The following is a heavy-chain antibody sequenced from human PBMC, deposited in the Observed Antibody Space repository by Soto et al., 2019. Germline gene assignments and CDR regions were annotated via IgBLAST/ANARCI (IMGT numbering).Heavy chain of an antibody. CDR1: GASISSSNYY. Sequence: PSETLSLTCTVSGASISSSNYYWGWIRQPPGRGLEWIGTMYYSGRTYYNPSLKSRVTTSVDTSKNQFSLKLSSVTAADTAVYYCARGLQLYSSGWGLWGQGTLVTAPQ. CDR3: ARGLQLYSSGWGL. J-gene: IGHJ4*02. V-gene: IGHV4-39*01. CDR2: MYYSGRT. D-gene: IGHD6-19*01.